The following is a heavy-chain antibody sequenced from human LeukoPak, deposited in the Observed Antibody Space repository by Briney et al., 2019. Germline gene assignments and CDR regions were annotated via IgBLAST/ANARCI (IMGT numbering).Heavy chain of an antibody. CDR3: ARDGFVGAADY. D-gene: IGHD6-13*01. J-gene: IGHJ4*02. Sequence: QSGGSLRLSCAASEFIFSGYWMNWVRQAPGKGLEWVANIKQDGSEKQYVDSVRGCFTISRDNAKNSLYLQMNSLRVEDTAVYYCARDGFVGAADYWGQGTLVTVSS. V-gene: IGHV3-7*01. CDR2: IKQDGSEK. CDR1: EFIFSGYW.